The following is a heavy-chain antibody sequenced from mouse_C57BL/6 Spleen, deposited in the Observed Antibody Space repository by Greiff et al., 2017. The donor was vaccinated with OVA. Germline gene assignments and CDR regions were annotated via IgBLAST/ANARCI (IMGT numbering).Heavy chain of an antibody. D-gene: IGHD2-2*01. Sequence: EVQLQQSGPELVKPGASVKISCKASGYTFTDYYMNWVKQSHGKSLEWIGDINPNNGGTSYNQKFKGKATLTVDKSSSTAYMELRSLTSEDSAVYYCARLVTVYFDYWGQGTTLTVSS. J-gene: IGHJ2*01. CDR2: INPNNGGT. CDR3: ARLVTVYFDY. CDR1: GYTFTDYY. V-gene: IGHV1-26*01.